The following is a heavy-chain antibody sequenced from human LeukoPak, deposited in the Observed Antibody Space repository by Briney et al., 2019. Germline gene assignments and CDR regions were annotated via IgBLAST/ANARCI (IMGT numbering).Heavy chain of an antibody. D-gene: IGHD5-18*01. CDR1: GFTFSSYV. J-gene: IGHJ4*02. V-gene: IGHV3-30*18. CDR3: AKDRTSVHLWLSDLDY. Sequence: GRSLRLSCAASGFTFSSYVMHWVRQAPGKGLEWVAIISYDGSNKYYADSVKGRFTIPRDNSNNTLFLQMNSLRAEDTAVYYCAKDRTSVHLWLSDLDYWGQGTLVTVSS. CDR2: ISYDGSNK.